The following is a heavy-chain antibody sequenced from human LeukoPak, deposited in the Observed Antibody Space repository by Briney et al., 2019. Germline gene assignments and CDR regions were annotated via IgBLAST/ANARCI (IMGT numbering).Heavy chain of an antibody. Sequence: SETLSLTCAVEGGSFSGYYWSWIRQPPGKGLEWIGEINHSGSTNYNPSLKSRVTISVDTSKNQFSLKLSSVTAADTAVYYCARGQLVLGGYYGMDVWGQGTTVTVSS. CDR3: ARGQLVLGGYYGMDV. V-gene: IGHV4-34*01. D-gene: IGHD6-13*01. CDR2: INHSGST. J-gene: IGHJ6*02. CDR1: GGSFSGYY.